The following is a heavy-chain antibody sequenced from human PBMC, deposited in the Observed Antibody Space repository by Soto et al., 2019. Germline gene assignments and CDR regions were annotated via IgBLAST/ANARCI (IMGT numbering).Heavy chain of an antibody. D-gene: IGHD1-7*01. Sequence: QVQLQESGPGLVKPSQTLSLTCTVSGGSIRSGGYYWSWIRQHPGKGLEWIGYIYYSGSTYYNPSLKSRVTISVDTSKNQFSLKLSSVTAADTAVYYCARADNWNYPNDYWGQGTLVTVSS. CDR2: IYYSGST. V-gene: IGHV4-31*03. CDR1: GGSIRSGGYY. J-gene: IGHJ4*02. CDR3: ARADNWNYPNDY.